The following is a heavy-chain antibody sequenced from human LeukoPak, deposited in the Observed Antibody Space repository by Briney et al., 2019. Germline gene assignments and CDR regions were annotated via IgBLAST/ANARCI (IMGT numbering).Heavy chain of an antibody. V-gene: IGHV4-59*12. CDR3: ARGPHLYDSSGYFYYSWFDP. J-gene: IGHJ5*02. D-gene: IGHD3-22*01. CDR2: IYYSGST. CDR1: GGSISSYY. Sequence: PSETLSLTCTVSGGSISSYYWSWIRQPPGKGLEWIGYIYYSGSTNYNPSLKSRVTISVDTSKNQFSLKLSSVTAADTAVYYCARGPHLYDSSGYFYYSWFDPWGQGTLVTVSS.